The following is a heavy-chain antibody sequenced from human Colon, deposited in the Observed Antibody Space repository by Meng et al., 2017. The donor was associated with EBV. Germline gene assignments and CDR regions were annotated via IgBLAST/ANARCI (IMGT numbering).Heavy chain of an antibody. CDR3: ATQESRDGHNPY. CDR2: MYHSGTT. V-gene: IGHV4-4*02. D-gene: IGHD5-24*01. Sequence: QVQLQESGPGLVKPSGXXXXXCVVSGGSISSSYWWTWVRQSPGKGLEWIGEMYHSGTTNYNPSLKSRVTISMGKSNNQLSLKLNSVTAADTAVYYCATQESRDGHNPYWGQGTLVTVSS. J-gene: IGHJ4*02. CDR1: GGSISSSYW.